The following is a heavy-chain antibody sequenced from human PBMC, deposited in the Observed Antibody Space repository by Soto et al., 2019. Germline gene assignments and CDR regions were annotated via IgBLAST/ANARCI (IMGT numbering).Heavy chain of an antibody. CDR1: GGSISSDY. V-gene: IGHV4-59*01. Sequence: QVQLQESGPGLVKPSETLSLTCTVSGGSISSDYWSWIRQPPGKGLEWIGYIYYSGSTSYNPSLKNRVTIAVDTSKNQFARKLSSVTAAETAVYYCARVESRGYQDWFDPWGQGTLVTVSS. CDR2: IYYSGST. J-gene: IGHJ5*02. D-gene: IGHD3-22*01. CDR3: ARVESRGYQDWFDP.